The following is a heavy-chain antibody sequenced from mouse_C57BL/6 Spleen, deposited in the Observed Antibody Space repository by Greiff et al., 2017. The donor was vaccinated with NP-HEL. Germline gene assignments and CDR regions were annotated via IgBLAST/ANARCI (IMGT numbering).Heavy chain of an antibody. CDR1: GYTFTDYE. CDR2: IDPETGGT. J-gene: IGHJ2*01. D-gene: IGHD2-2*01. V-gene: IGHV1-15*01. CDR3: TRKIYYGYDDGYYFDY. Sequence: QVQLQQSGAELVRPGASVTLSCKASGYTFTDYEMHWVKQTPVHGLEWIGAIDPETGGTAYNQKFKGKAILTADKSSSTAYMELRSLTSEDSAVYYCTRKIYYGYDDGYYFDYWGQGTTLTVSS.